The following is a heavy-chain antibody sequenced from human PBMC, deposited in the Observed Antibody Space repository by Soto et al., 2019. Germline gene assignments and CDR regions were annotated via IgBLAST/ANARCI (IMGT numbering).Heavy chain of an antibody. J-gene: IGHJ3*02. CDR2: ISGSGGST. CDR3: AKAGPFDDSSGYYYLAAFDI. V-gene: IGHV3-23*01. Sequence: HPGGSLRLSCAASGFTFSSYAMSWVRQAPGKGLEWVSAISGSGGSTYYADSVKGRFTISRDNSKNTLYLQMNSLRAEDTAVYYCAKAGPFDDSSGYYYLAAFDIWGQGTMVTVSS. CDR1: GFTFSSYA. D-gene: IGHD3-22*01.